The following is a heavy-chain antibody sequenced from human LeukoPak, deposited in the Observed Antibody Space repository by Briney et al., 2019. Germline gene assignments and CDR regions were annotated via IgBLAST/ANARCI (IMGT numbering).Heavy chain of an antibody. CDR1: GYTFTSYG. CDR3: ARNYDSSGYYYPTPFYFDY. J-gene: IGHJ4*02. D-gene: IGHD3-22*01. CDR2: ISAYNGNT. V-gene: IGHV1-18*01. Sequence: GASVKVSCKASGYTFTSYGISWVRQAPGQGLEWMGWISAYNGNTNYAQKLQGRVTMTTDTSTSTAYMELRSLRSDDTAVYYCARNYDSSGYYYPTPFYFDYWGQGTLVTVPS.